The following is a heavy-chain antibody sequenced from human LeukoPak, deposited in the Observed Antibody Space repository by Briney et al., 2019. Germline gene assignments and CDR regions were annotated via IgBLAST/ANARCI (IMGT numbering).Heavy chain of an antibody. CDR1: GGSISSGGYY. Sequence: SETLSLTCTVSGGSISSGGYYWSWIRQHPGKGLEWIGYIYYSGSTYYNPSLKSRVTMSVDTSKNQFSLNLISVTAADTAVYYCARGGGTRGYSFGYMDYWGQGTLVTVSS. V-gene: IGHV4-31*03. D-gene: IGHD5-18*01. J-gene: IGHJ4*02. CDR3: ARGGGTRGYSFGYMDY. CDR2: IYYSGST.